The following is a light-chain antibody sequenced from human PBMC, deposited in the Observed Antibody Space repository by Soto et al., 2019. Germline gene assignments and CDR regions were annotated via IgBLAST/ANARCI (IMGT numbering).Light chain of an antibody. J-gene: IGKJ4*01. CDR1: QGISVY. Sequence: DIQMTQSPSSLSASLGDRVTITCLASQGISVYLAWFQQKPGKVPKIPIYAASTFHSGVPSRFSGSGSGTDFTLTISSLQPEDGATYYCQQYNSAPLTFCGGPKVEIK. CDR3: QQYNSAPLT. CDR2: AAS. V-gene: IGKV1-27*01.